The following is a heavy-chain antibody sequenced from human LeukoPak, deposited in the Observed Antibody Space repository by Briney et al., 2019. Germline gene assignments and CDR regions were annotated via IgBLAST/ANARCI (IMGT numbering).Heavy chain of an antibody. D-gene: IGHD3-3*01. CDR1: GFIFSSYN. CDR2: ISSSSSYI. CDR3: ARDLLRSKGTGFDP. V-gene: IGHV3-21*01. Sequence: GGSLRLSCAASGFIFSSYNMNWVRQAPGKGLEWVSSISSSSSYIYYADSVKGRFTISRDNSKNTLYLQMNSLRAEDTAVYYCARDLLRSKGTGFDPWGQGTLVTVSS. J-gene: IGHJ5*02.